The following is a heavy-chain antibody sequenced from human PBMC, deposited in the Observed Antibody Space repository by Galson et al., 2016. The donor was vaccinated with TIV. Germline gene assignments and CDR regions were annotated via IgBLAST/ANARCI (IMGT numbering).Heavy chain of an antibody. CDR3: TTGAQLVGSTYY. Sequence: SLRLSCAVSGFIFNNAWMSWVRQAPGRGLEWVGRIKSNFDGGTTDYAAPVKGGFTISRDDSKNTLYLQMNSLKTEDTAVYYCTTGAQLVGSTYYWGQGTLVTVSS. CDR2: IKSNFDGGTT. V-gene: IGHV3-15*01. D-gene: IGHD1-26*01. CDR1: GFIFNNAW. J-gene: IGHJ4*02.